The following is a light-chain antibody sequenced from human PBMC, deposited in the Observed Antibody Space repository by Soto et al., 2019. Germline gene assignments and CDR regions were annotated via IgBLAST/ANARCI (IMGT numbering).Light chain of an antibody. CDR2: SNN. CDR3: AAWDDSLNGVV. V-gene: IGLV1-44*01. J-gene: IGLJ2*01. CDR1: SSNIGSHT. Sequence: QSVLTQPPSASGTPGQRVTISCSGSSSNIGSHTVNWYQQLPGTAPKLLIYSNNQRPSGVPDRFSGSKSGTSASLAISGLQSEDEADYYCAAWDDSLNGVVFGGGTHLTVL.